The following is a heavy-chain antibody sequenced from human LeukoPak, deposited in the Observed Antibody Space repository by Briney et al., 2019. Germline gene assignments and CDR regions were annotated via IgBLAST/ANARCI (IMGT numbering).Heavy chain of an antibody. J-gene: IGHJ4*02. V-gene: IGHV1-18*01. D-gene: IGHD5-24*01. CDR2: ISAYDGYT. CDR3: ARDYRRDGYNRGVDH. Sequence: ASVKVSCKASGYIFTKYGFTWVRQAPGQGLEWMGWISAYDGYTNHAQKFQGRVTTTTDTSTSTAYMELSSLRSDDTAVYSCARDYRRDGYNRGVDHWGQGTLVTVSS. CDR1: GYIFTKYG.